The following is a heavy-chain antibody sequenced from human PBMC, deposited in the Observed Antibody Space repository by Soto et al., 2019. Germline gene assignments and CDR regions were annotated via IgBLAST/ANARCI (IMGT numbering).Heavy chain of an antibody. J-gene: IGHJ4*02. Sequence: QVQLVESGGGVVQPGRSLRLSCAASGFTFSSYGMHWVRQAPGKGLEWVAVISYDGSNKYYADSVKGRFTISRDNSKNTLYLQMNSLRAEDTAVYYCAKDEQWLVLRYWGQGTLVTVSS. CDR2: ISYDGSNK. CDR3: AKDEQWLVLRY. D-gene: IGHD6-19*01. CDR1: GFTFSSYG. V-gene: IGHV3-30*18.